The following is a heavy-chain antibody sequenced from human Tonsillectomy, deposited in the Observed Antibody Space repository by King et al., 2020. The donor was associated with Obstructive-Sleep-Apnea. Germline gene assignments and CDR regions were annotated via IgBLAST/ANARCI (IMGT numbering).Heavy chain of an antibody. CDR3: ARVRSSFNHFDP. Sequence: QLQESGPGLVKPSETLSLTCTVSGVSISSVSHYCGWIRHPPGKTLEWIWNIYYSGSTSFNPSLKSRVTISVDTSKNQFSLKVTSLTAADTAFYYCARVRSSFNHFDPWGQGTLVTVSS. CDR2: IYYSGST. CDR1: GVSISSVSHY. V-gene: IGHV4-39*07. D-gene: IGHD1-26*01. J-gene: IGHJ5*02.